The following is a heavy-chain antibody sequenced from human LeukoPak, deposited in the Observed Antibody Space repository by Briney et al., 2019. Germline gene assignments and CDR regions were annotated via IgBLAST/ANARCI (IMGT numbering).Heavy chain of an antibody. D-gene: IGHD3-10*01. J-gene: IGHJ5*02. CDR3: AGGWGGSGSHDWFDP. CDR1: GYTLIRYG. V-gene: IGHV1-18*01. CDR2: ISTFNGVT. Sequence: ASVKVSCKASGYTLIRYGISWVRQAPGQGPEWMGWISTFNGVTNYAQKFQGRVTMTTDTFTSTAYMELRNLRSDDTAVYYCAGGWGGSGSHDWFDPWGQGTLVTVSP.